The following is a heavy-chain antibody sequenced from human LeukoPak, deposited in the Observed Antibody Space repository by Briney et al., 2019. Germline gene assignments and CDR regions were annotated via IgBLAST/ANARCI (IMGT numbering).Heavy chain of an antibody. D-gene: IGHD6-13*01. Sequence: GGSLRLSCAASGFTFSSYSMNWVRQAPGKGLEWVSSISSSSSYIYYADSVKGRFTISRDNAKNSLYLQMNSLRAEDTAVYYCARDLVTWQQLAFDYWGQGTLVTVSS. J-gene: IGHJ4*02. V-gene: IGHV3-21*01. CDR3: ARDLVTWQQLAFDY. CDR1: GFTFSSYS. CDR2: ISSSSSYI.